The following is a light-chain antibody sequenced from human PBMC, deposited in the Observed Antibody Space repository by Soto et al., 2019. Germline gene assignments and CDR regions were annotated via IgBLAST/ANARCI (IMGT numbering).Light chain of an antibody. CDR3: ASWDDSQNVVL. CDR2: DVN. V-gene: IGLV2-11*01. Sequence: QSALTQPRSVSGSPGQSVTISCTGTSSDVGGYNHVSWYQHHPGKAPKLMIYDVNKRPSGVPDRFSGSKSGNTASLTTSGLQAEDEADYFCASWDDSQNVVLFGGGTKLTVL. CDR1: SSDVGGYNH. J-gene: IGLJ2*01.